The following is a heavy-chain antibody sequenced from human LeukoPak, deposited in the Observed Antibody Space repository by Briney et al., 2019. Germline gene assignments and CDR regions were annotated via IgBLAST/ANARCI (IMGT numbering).Heavy chain of an antibody. CDR2: IWYDGSNK. J-gene: IGHJ4*02. CDR1: GFTFSSYG. Sequence: SGGSLRLSCAASGFTFSSYGMHWVRQAPGKGLEWVAVIWYDGSNKYYADSVKGRFTIPRDNSKNTLYLQMNSLRAEDTAVYYCARGDTIFGVVIHGDYFDYWGQGTLVTVSS. CDR3: ARGDTIFGVVIHGDYFDY. V-gene: IGHV3-33*08. D-gene: IGHD3-3*01.